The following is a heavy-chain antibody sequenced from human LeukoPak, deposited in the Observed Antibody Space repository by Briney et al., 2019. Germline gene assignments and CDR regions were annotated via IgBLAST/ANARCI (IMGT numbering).Heavy chain of an antibody. J-gene: IGHJ4*02. CDR3: ARDSDYSNYSLDY. D-gene: IGHD4-11*01. Sequence: GASVKVSCKASGYTFTGYYMHWVRQAPGQGLEWMGWINPNSGGTNYAQKFQGRVTMTRDTSISTAYMELSRLRSDDTAVYYCARDSDYSNYSLDYWGQGTLVTVSS. V-gene: IGHV1-2*02. CDR2: INPNSGGT. CDR1: GYTFTGYY.